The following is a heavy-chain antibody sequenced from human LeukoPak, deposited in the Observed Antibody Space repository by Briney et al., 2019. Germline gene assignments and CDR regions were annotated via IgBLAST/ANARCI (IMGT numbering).Heavy chain of an antibody. J-gene: IGHJ3*02. V-gene: IGHV3-7*01. CDR3: ARDPTQETTYYDILTGYYYAFDI. CDR1: GFTFSSYW. D-gene: IGHD3-9*01. CDR2: IKQDGSEK. Sequence: GGSLRLSCAASGFTFSSYWMSWVRQAPGKGLEWVANIKQDGSEKYYVDSVMGRFTISRDNAKNSLYLQMNSLRAEDTAVYYCARDPTQETTYYDILTGYYYAFDIWGQGTMVTVSS.